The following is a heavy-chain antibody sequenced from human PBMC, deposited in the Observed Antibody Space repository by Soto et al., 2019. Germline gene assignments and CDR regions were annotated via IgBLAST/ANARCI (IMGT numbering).Heavy chain of an antibody. V-gene: IGHV3-7*01. J-gene: IGHJ4*02. CDR2: IKKDGSQK. CDR3: VKEIASAQ. CDR1: GFTFSNYW. Sequence: EVQVVESGGGLVQPGGSLRLSCETSGFTFSNYWMTWVRQAPGKGLEWVANIKKDGSQKNFVDSVKGRFTISRDNAKNSLYLQMDSLRVEDTAIYYCVKEIASAQWGQGTLVTVSS. D-gene: IGHD6-25*01.